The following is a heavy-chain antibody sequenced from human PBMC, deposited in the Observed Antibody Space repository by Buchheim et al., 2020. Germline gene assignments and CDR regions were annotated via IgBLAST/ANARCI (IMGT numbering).Heavy chain of an antibody. CDR2: INYTGRT. Sequence: QVQLQESGPGLVKPSQTLSLTCTVSGASISSGGYYWTWIRQHPGKGLEWIGYINYTGRTYYNPSLKSRVSISVDTSKNQFSLKLSSVTAADTAVYYCARVRMVRGATRGYFDYWGQGTL. D-gene: IGHD3-10*01. J-gene: IGHJ4*02. V-gene: IGHV4-31*03. CDR3: ARVRMVRGATRGYFDY. CDR1: GASISSGGYY.